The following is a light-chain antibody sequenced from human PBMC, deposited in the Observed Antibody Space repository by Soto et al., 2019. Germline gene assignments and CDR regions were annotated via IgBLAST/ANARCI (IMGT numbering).Light chain of an antibody. CDR3: SSYTTSNTRQIV. CDR1: SSDVGGYNY. V-gene: IGLV2-14*03. J-gene: IGLJ1*01. Sequence: QSDLTQPASVSGSPGQSITISCTGTSSDVGGYNYVSWYQHHPGQAPKLIIYDVTNRPSGVSNPFSGSKSGNTASLTISGLQPEDEADYYCSSYTTSNTRQIVFGTGTKLTVL. CDR2: DVT.